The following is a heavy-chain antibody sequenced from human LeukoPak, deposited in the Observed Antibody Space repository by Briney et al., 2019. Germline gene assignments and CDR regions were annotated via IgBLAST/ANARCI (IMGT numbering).Heavy chain of an antibody. J-gene: IGHJ4*02. D-gene: IGHD3-10*01. Sequence: SETLSLTCTVSGGSISGYYWSWIRQPPGKGLEWIGYIYFSGSTNYNPSLKSRVTISVDTSKNQFSLKLTSVTAADTAVYYCARDALTYASGTYYPFDYWGQGTLVTVSS. CDR1: GGSISGYY. CDR3: ARDALTYASGTYYPFDY. V-gene: IGHV4-59*01. CDR2: IYFSGST.